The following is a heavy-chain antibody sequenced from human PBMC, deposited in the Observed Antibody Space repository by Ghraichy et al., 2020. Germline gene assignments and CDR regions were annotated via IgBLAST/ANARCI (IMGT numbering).Heavy chain of an antibody. Sequence: ASVKVSCKASGYIFTSYYMHWVRQAPGQGLEWMGIINPSGGSTRYAQKFQGRVTMTRDTSTSTVYMGLSSLRSEDTAVYYCAREGQFYYECSGYYPFDYWGQGTLVIVSS. CDR2: INPSGGST. CDR1: GYIFTSYY. J-gene: IGHJ4*02. V-gene: IGHV1-46*01. D-gene: IGHD3-22*01. CDR3: AREGQFYYECSGYYPFDY.